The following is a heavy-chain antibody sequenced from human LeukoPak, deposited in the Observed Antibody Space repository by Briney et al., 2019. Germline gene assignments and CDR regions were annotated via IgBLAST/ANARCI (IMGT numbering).Heavy chain of an antibody. Sequence: ASVKVSCKASGYTFTSYGISWVRQAPGQGLEWMGWISAYNGNINYAQKLQGRVTMTTDTSTSTAYMELRSLRSDDTAVYYCARVNRYSSSWYGSVGYGMDVWGQGTTVTVSS. D-gene: IGHD6-13*01. CDR2: ISAYNGNI. J-gene: IGHJ6*02. CDR3: ARVNRYSSSWYGSVGYGMDV. V-gene: IGHV1-18*01. CDR1: GYTFTSYG.